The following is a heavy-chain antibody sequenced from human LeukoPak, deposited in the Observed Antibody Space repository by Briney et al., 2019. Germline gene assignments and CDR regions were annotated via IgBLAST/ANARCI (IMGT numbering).Heavy chain of an antibody. CDR1: GFTLDDYG. J-gene: IGHJ3*02. V-gene: IGHV3-20*01. CDR3: AKAVYGGIDDAFDI. D-gene: IGHD4-23*01. CDR2: INWNGGST. Sequence: RPGGSLRLSCAASGFTLDDYGMSWVRQAPGKGLEWVSGINWNGGSTGYADSVKGRFTISRDNAKNSLYLQMNSLRAEDTALYHCAKAVYGGIDDAFDIWGQGTMVTVSS.